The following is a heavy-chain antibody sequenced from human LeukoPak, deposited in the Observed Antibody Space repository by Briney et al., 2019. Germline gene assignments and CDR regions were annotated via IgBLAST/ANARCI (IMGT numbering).Heavy chain of an antibody. CDR2: ISSSSSYI. CDR1: GFTFSSYS. J-gene: IGHJ4*02. CDR3: ARDRGYYDSSGYYYYFDY. V-gene: IGHV3-21*01. D-gene: IGHD3-22*01. Sequence: PGGSLRLSCAASGFTFSSYSMNWVRQAPGKALEWVSSISSSSSYIYYADSVKGRFTISRDNAKNSLYLQMNSLRAEDTAVYYCARDRGYYDSSGYYYYFDYWGQGTLVTVSS.